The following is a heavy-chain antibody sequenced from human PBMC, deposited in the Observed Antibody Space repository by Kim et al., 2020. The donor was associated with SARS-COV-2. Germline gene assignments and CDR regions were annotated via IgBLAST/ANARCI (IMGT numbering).Heavy chain of an antibody. D-gene: IGHD4-17*01. CDR1: GYTFTSYG. CDR3: ASFHYGGNTLDY. V-gene: IGHV1-18*01. CDR2: ISAYNGNT. Sequence: ASVKVSCKASGYTFTSYGISWVRQAPGQGLEWMGWISAYNGNTNYAQKLQGRVTMTTDTSTSTAYMELRSLRSDDTAVYYCASFHYGGNTLDYWGQGTLVTVSS. J-gene: IGHJ4*02.